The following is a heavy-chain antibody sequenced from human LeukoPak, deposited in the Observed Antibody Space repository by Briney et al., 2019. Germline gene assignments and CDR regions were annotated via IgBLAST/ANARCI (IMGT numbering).Heavy chain of an antibody. CDR3: ARXKASGGYYRSYYYYGMDV. Sequence: GGSLRLSCAASGFTFSSYAMHWVRQAQGXXXXXXXXXXXXXXXKYYADSVXXXXTXXXDNSKNTLYLQXNSLRAEDTAVYYCARXKASGGYYRSYYYYGMDVWGQGTTVTVSS. CDR1: GFTFSSYA. V-gene: IGHV3-30*01. D-gene: IGHD1-26*01. J-gene: IGHJ6*02. CDR2: XXXXXXXK.